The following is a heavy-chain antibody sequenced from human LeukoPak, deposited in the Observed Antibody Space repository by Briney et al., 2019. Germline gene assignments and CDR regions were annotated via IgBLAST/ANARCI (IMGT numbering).Heavy chain of an antibody. J-gene: IGHJ4*02. Sequence: GGSLRLSRAASGFTFSNYGVHSVRQAPGKGLEWVAFIQFDGFNKYYADSVKGRFTISRDNSKNTLYLQMNSLRAEDTAVYYCAKDGLRGYCSSTSCYRESDYWGQGTLVTVSS. CDR3: AKDGLRGYCSSTSCYRESDY. CDR1: GFTFSNYG. V-gene: IGHV3-30*02. CDR2: IQFDGFNK. D-gene: IGHD2-2*02.